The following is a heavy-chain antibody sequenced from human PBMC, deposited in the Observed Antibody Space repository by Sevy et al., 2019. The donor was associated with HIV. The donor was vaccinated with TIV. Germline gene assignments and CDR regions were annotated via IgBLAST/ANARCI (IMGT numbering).Heavy chain of an antibody. CDR1: GYTFISYV. CDR3: ARDSMPTVQGIIITPYYYGMDL. Sequence: ASVKVSCKASGYTFISYVISWVRQAPGQGLEWMGWISGDNGNTISAQNLQGRVTMSTDTSTSTAYMELRSLRSDDTAVYYCARDSMPTVQGIIITPYYYGMDLWGQGTTVTVSS. D-gene: IGHD3-10*01. J-gene: IGHJ6*02. CDR2: ISGDNGNT. V-gene: IGHV1-18*01.